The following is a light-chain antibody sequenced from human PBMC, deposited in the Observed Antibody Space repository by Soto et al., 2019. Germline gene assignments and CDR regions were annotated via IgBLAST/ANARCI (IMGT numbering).Light chain of an antibody. CDR2: AAS. CDR1: QSISSY. V-gene: IGKV1-39*01. J-gene: IGKJ4*01. Sequence: DIQMPQSPSSLSASVGDRVTITCRASQSISSYVNWYQQKPGKAPKLLIYAASSLQSGVPSRFSGSGAGTDFTLTISSLQPEDFVTYCCQQSYCTPLTFGGGTKVDIK. CDR3: QQSYCTPLT.